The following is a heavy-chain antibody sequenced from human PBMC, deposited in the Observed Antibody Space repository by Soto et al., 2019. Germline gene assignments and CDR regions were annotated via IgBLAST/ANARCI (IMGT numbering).Heavy chain of an antibody. Sequence: QVQLVQSGTEVRKPGASVKVSCRSSAYILTSHHVHWVRQAPGQGLEWMGTLNPGGDTTDYAQKFQGRVTVTRDTSTSTVYMELSSLTSEDTAVYYCSSELYGGRFDNWGQGTLVTVSS. CDR2: LNPGGDTT. CDR3: SSELYGGRFDN. D-gene: IGHD4-17*01. V-gene: IGHV1-46*03. CDR1: AYILTSHH. J-gene: IGHJ4*02.